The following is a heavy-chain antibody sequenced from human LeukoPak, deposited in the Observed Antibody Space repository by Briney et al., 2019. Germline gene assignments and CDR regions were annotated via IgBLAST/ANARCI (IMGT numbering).Heavy chain of an antibody. CDR3: AKDMVTTKYSWFDP. J-gene: IGHJ5*02. CDR1: GFIFSSYG. CDR2: IRYDGSNK. Sequence: HPGGSLRLSCAASGFIFSSYGMHWVRQAPGKGLEWVAFIRYDGSNKYYADSVKGRFTISRDNSKNTLYLQMNSLRAEDTAVYYCAKDMVTTKYSWFDPWGQGTLVTVSS. D-gene: IGHD4-17*01. V-gene: IGHV3-30*02.